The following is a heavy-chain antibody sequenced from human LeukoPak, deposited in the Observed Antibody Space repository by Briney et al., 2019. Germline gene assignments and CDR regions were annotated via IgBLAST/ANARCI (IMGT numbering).Heavy chain of an antibody. D-gene: IGHD6-13*01. V-gene: IGHV4-61*02. J-gene: IGHJ4*02. CDR3: ARTRSSTWHLLDY. CDR2: IYTSGST. CDR1: GGSISSGSYY. Sequence: SQTLSLTCTVSGGSISSGSYYWSWIRQPAGKGLEWIGRIYTSGSTNYNPSLKSRVTISVDTSKNQFSLKLTSVTAADTAVYYCARTRSSTWHLLDYWGQGTLVTVSS.